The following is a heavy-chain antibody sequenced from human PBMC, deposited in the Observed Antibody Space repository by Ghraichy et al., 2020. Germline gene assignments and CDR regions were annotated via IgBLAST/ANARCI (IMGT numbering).Heavy chain of an antibody. CDR3: AKVASSTAGWDSFDY. V-gene: IGHV3-23*01. J-gene: IGHJ4*02. D-gene: IGHD6-25*01. CDR1: GFSFSITA. CDR2: INGRGSYT. Sequence: GGSLRLSCDASGFSFSITAMTWVRQAPGKGLEWVSAINGRGSYTYYADSVKGRFTTSRANSKSTLFLQMNSLTAGAPAVYFCAKVASSTAGWDSFDYWGQGTLVTVSS.